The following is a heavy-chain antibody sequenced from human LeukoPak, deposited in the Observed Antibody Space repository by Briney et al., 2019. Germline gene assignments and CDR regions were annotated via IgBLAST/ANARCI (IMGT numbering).Heavy chain of an antibody. CDR2: ISWDGVSA. V-gene: IGHV3-43D*03. J-gene: IGHJ3*01. Sequence: GGSLRLSCVASGFTFDDYAMHWVRQPPGKGLQWVSLISWDGVSAHYADSVKGRFTMSRDNSKKSLYLQMNSLRAEDTALYYCAKVGIAVAGTGSFDFWGQGTMVTVSS. D-gene: IGHD6-19*01. CDR3: AKVGIAVAGTGSFDF. CDR1: GFTFDDYA.